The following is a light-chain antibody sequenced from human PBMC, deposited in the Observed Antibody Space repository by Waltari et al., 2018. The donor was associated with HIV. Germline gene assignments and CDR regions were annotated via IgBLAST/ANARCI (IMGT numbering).Light chain of an antibody. Sequence: QSALPQPRSVSGSPRQSVTISCSATSSDSDVSYYASWSQQHPGKAPQIIIYDVTKRPSGVPDRFSGSKSGNTASLTISGLQAEDEADYYCCSYAGSKTHNVAFGGGTRLTVL. V-gene: IGLV2-11*01. CDR2: DVT. CDR1: SSDSDVSYY. J-gene: IGLJ2*01. CDR3: CSYAGSKTHNVA.